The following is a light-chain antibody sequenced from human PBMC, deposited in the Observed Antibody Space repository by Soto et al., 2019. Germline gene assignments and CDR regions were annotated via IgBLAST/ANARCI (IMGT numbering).Light chain of an antibody. Sequence: QSALTQPASVSGSPGQSITIACTGSRSDIGDYKYVSWYKHHPGKAPKLMIYDVSNRPSGVSNRFSGSKSGNTASLTISGLQAEDEADYYCSSYTSTNFVIFGGGTKLTVL. CDR2: DVS. CDR1: RSDIGDYKY. J-gene: IGLJ2*01. CDR3: SSYTSTNFVI. V-gene: IGLV2-14*03.